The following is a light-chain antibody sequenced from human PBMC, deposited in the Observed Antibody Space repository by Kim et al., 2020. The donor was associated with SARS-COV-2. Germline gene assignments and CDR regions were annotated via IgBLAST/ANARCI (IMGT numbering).Light chain of an antibody. CDR1: SANIGAGYD. CDR3: QSYDSSLRAYV. CDR2: ANT. J-gene: IGLJ1*01. Sequence: QTVTTACTGTSANIGAGYDVHWYQQLPGTAPKLLIYANTKRPSGVPDRFSGSKSGPSASLTITGLQAEDEADYYCQSYDSSLRAYVFGTGTKVTVL. V-gene: IGLV1-40*01.